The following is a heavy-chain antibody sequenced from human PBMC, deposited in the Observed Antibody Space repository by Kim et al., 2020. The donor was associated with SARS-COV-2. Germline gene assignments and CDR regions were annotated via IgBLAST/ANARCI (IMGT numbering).Heavy chain of an antibody. CDR3: ARELHFIAAAPWFDP. Sequence: SETLSLTCTVSGGSISSYYWSWIRQPPGKGLEWIGYIYYSGSTNYNPSLKSRVTISVDTSKNQFSLKLSSVTAADTAVYYCARELHFIAAAPWFDPWGQGTLVTVSS. J-gene: IGHJ5*02. CDR1: GGSISSYY. D-gene: IGHD6-13*01. CDR2: IYYSGST. V-gene: IGHV4-59*01.